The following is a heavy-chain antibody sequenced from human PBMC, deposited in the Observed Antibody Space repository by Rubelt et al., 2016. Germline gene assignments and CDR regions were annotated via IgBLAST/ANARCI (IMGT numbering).Heavy chain of an antibody. V-gene: IGHV3-7*03. J-gene: IGHJ4*02. CDR1: GFIFSKYW. CDR2: IHPEGLT. D-gene: IGHD6-19*01. Sequence: GLVQPGGSLRICCAGSGFIFSKYWMSWVRQAPGKGLEWVANIHPEGLTNYVGSVRGRFTISRDNTKNSVNLQMSGLGAEDTAVYYCARIGYSSNCFDYWGQGALVTVSS. CDR3: ARIGYSSNCFDY.